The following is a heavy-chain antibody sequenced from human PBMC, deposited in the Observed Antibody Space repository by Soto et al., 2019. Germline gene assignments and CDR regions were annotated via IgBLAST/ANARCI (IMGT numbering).Heavy chain of an antibody. D-gene: IGHD2-15*01. J-gene: IGHJ5*02. CDR2: IYYSGST. V-gene: IGHV4-31*03. CDR1: GGSISSGGYY. CDR3: ASSREPDCSGGGCYSVSYFFYESDNWFDP. Sequence: QVQLQESGPGLVKPSQTLSLTCTVSGGSISSGGYYWSWIRQHPGKGLEWIGYIYYSGSTYYNPSLKSRVTVPVDTCRNLFSLKLSSGSAAVTAVSYCASSREPDCSGGGCYSVSYFFYESDNWFDPWGQGTLVTVSS.